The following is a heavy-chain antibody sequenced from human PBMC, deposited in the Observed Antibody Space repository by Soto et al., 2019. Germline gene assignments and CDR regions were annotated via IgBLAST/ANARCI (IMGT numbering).Heavy chain of an antibody. V-gene: IGHV3-30-3*01. J-gene: IGHJ3*02. Sequence: QVQLVESGGGVVQPGRSLRLSCAASGFTFSSYAMHWVRQAPGKGLEWVAVLSYDGSKKYYADSVKGRFTISRDNSKNTLYLQMNSLRAEDTAVYYCARDRGYGSGSYDAFDIWGQGTMVTVSS. CDR3: ARDRGYGSGSYDAFDI. D-gene: IGHD3-10*01. CDR2: LSYDGSKK. CDR1: GFTFSSYA.